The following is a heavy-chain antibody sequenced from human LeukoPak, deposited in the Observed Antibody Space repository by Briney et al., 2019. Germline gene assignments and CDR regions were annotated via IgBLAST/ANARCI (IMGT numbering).Heavy chain of an antibody. Sequence: GGSLRLSCAASGFTFSSFAMSWVRQAPGKGLEWVSAISGGGGNTYYADSVKGRFTMSRDNSKNTLYLHMNSLRAEDTAIYYCAKDLDGGTAAAGNDFGSWGQGTLVTVSS. CDR1: GFTFSSFA. V-gene: IGHV3-23*01. CDR3: AKDLDGGTAAAGNDFGS. J-gene: IGHJ4*02. D-gene: IGHD6-13*01. CDR2: ISGGGGNT.